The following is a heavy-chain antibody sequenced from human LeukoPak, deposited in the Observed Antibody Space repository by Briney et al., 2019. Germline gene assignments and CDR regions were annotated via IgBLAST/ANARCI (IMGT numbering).Heavy chain of an antibody. D-gene: IGHD6-13*01. CDR2: ISGSGDNT. Sequence: GGSLRLSCAASGFTFSSYAMSWVRQAPGKGLEWVSAISGSGDNTYYADSVKGRFTISRDNAKNSLYLQMNSLRAEDTAVYYCAREGSSSSSSYFDYWGQGTLVTVSS. J-gene: IGHJ4*02. CDR3: AREGSSSSSSYFDY. CDR1: GFTFSSYA. V-gene: IGHV3-23*01.